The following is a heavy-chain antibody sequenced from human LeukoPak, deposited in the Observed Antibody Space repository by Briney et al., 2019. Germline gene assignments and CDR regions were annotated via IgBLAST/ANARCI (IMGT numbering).Heavy chain of an antibody. J-gene: IGHJ3*02. V-gene: IGHV1-24*01. CDR3: ATSDTIFGVVTVLDDAFDI. CDR2: FDPEDGET. D-gene: IGHD3-3*01. Sequence: ASVKVSCKVSGYTLTELSMHWVRQAPGKGLEWMGGFDPEDGETTYAQKFQGRVTMTEDTSTDTAYMELSSLRSEDTAVYYCATSDTIFGVVTVLDDAFDIWGQGTMVTVSS. CDR1: GYTLTELS.